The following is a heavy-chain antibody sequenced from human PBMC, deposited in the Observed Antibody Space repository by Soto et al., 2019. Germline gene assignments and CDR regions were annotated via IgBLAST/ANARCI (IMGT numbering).Heavy chain of an antibody. D-gene: IGHD5-12*01. V-gene: IGHV3-23*01. Sequence: VQLLESGGGLVQPGGSLRLSCAASGFSFSSYAMVWVRQAPGKGLEWVAVISARGGSSYFVDSVKGRFTLSRDNSKNVLSLEMNSLRAEDTAIYFCAKGSIEYSASVDNWGQGTLVVVSS. CDR2: ISARGGSS. J-gene: IGHJ4*02. CDR1: GFSFSSYA. CDR3: AKGSIEYSASVDN.